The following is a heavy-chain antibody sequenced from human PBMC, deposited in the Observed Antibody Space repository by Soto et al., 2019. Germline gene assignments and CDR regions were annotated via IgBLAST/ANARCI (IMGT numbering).Heavy chain of an antibody. CDR3: ARDRAAVVGGRWVAFVM. D-gene: IGHD6-19*01. Sequence: GSLRLSCAASGFTFSSYGMHWVRQAPGKGLEWVAVIWYDGSNKYYADSVKGRFTISRDNSKKTLYLQMNSPRAEDTVVYYCARDRAAVVGGRWVAFVMGGKGKMVA. CDR2: IWYDGSNK. CDR1: GFTFSSYG. V-gene: IGHV3-33*01. J-gene: IGHJ3*02.